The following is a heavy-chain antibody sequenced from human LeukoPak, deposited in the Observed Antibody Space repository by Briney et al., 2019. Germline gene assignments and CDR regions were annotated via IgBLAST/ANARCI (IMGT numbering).Heavy chain of an antibody. J-gene: IGHJ3*02. CDR1: GDSISSATHY. V-gene: IGHV4-39*01. D-gene: IGHD4-17*01. CDR3: ARHFDNGDYKKTFDI. Sequence: PSETLSLTCIVSGDSISSATHYWGWIRQPPGKGLEWIGSIYHSGNTYYNSSLKSRVTISVDTSKNQFSLELTSVTAADTAVYYCARHFDNGDYKKTFDIWGQGTMVTVSS. CDR2: IYHSGNT.